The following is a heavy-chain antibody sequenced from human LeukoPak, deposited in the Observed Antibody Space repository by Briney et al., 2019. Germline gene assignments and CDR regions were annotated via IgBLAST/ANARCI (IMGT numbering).Heavy chain of an antibody. D-gene: IGHD3-10*01. Sequence: ASVKVSCKASGFTFTSSAVQWVRQARGQRLEWIGWIVVGSGNTNYAQKFQGRVTMTRDTSISTAYMELRGLRSEDTAVYYCVRDGEGVAISVNYWFDPWGQGTLVTVSS. J-gene: IGHJ5*02. CDR3: VRDGEGVAISVNYWFDP. CDR2: IVVGSGNT. V-gene: IGHV1-58*01. CDR1: GFTFTSSA.